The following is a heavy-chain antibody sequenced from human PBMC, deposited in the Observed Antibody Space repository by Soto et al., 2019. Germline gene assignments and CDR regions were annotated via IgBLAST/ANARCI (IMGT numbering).Heavy chain of an antibody. V-gene: IGHV1-46*01. D-gene: IGHD3-10*01. CDR3: ARDSGYGSGASVNHYLDF. J-gene: IGHJ4*01. CDR1: GYTFTSYY. Sequence: ASVKVSCKASGYTFTSYYMHWVRQAPGQGLEWMGIINPSGGSTSYAQKFQGRVTMSRDNAKNSLYLQMDSLRAEDTAVYYCARDSGYGSGASVNHYLDFWGRGTLVTVSS. CDR2: INPSGGST.